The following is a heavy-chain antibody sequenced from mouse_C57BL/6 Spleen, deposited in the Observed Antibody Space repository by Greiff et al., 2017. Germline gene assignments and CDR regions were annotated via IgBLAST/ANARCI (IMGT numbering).Heavy chain of an antibody. J-gene: IGHJ2*01. Sequence: QVQLKQPGAELVKPGASVKLSCKASGYTFTSYWMQWVKQRPGQGLEWIGEIDPSDSYTNYNQKFKGKATLTVETSSSTAYMQLSSLTSEDSAVYYCARKGYGDYFDYWGQGTTLTVSS. CDR3: ARKGYGDYFDY. CDR2: IDPSDSYT. V-gene: IGHV1-50*01. D-gene: IGHD2-10*02. CDR1: GYTFTSYW.